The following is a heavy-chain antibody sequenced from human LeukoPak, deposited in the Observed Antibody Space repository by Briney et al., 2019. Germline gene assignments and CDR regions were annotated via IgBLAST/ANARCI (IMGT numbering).Heavy chain of an antibody. CDR2: IYYSGST. CDR3: ARDLQNYGDAQGPFDYYYMDV. D-gene: IGHD4-17*01. J-gene: IGHJ6*03. CDR1: GGSISSYY. V-gene: IGHV4-59*01. Sequence: PSETLSLTCTVSGGSISSYYWSWIRQPPGKGLEWIGYIYYSGSTNYNPSLKSRVTISVDTSKNQFSLKLSSVTAADTAVYYCARDLQNYGDAQGPFDYYYMDVWGKGTTVTVSS.